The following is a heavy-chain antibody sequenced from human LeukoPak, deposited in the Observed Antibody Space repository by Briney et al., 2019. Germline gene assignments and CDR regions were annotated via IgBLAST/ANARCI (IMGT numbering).Heavy chain of an antibody. V-gene: IGHV4-31*03. CDR2: VSHSGPT. CDR3: ARDTRLRGTNWFDP. J-gene: IGHJ5*02. CDR1: GGSVSSGNYY. Sequence: SETLSLTCTVSGGSVSSGNYYWSWIRQHPGKGLEWIGYVSHSGPTDINPSLKSRATIAVDTSTNQFSLRLTSVTAADTAINYCARDTRLRGTNWFDPWGQGTLVTVSS. D-gene: IGHD4-17*01.